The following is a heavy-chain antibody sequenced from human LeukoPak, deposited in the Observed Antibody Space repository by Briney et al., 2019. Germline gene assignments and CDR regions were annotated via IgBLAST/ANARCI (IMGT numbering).Heavy chain of an antibody. Sequence: SETLSLTCTVSGGSISSYYWSWIRQPPGKGLEWIGYIYYSGSTNYNPSLKSRVTISVDTSKNQFSLKLSSVTAADTAVYYCARARINCSSTSCYSTPLYYYYYMDVWGKGTTVTVSS. CDR2: IYYSGST. D-gene: IGHD2-2*01. J-gene: IGHJ6*03. V-gene: IGHV4-59*01. CDR3: ARARINCSSTSCYSTPLYYYYYMDV. CDR1: GGSISSYY.